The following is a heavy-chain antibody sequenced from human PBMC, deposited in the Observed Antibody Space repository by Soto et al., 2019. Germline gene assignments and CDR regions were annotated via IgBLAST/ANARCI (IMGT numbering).Heavy chain of an antibody. Sequence: GGSLRLSCAASGFTFSSYSMNWVRQAPGKGLEWVSYISSSSSTIYYADSVKGRLTISRDNAKNSLYLQMNSLRDEDTAVYYCARVLGLRYFDWVYGMDVWGQGTTVTVSS. CDR2: ISSSSSTI. CDR1: GFTFSSYS. D-gene: IGHD3-9*01. V-gene: IGHV3-48*02. J-gene: IGHJ6*02. CDR3: ARVLGLRYFDWVYGMDV.